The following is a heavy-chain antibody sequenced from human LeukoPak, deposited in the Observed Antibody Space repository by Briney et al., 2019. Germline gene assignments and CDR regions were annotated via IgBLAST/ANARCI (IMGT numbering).Heavy chain of an antibody. V-gene: IGHV1-69*01. CDR1: GGTFSSYA. Sequence: SVKVSCKASGGTFSSYAISWVRQAPGQGLEWMGGIIPIFGTANYAQKFQGRVTITADESTSTAYMELSSLRSEDTAVYYCARRRIPEAAAGPFDYWGQGTLVTVSS. D-gene: IGHD6-13*01. J-gene: IGHJ4*02. CDR2: IIPIFGTA. CDR3: ARRRIPEAAAGPFDY.